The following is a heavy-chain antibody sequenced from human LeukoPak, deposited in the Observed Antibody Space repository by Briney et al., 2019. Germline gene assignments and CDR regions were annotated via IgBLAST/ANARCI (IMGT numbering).Heavy chain of an antibody. CDR2: ISGSGGST. CDR1: GFTFSSYA. Sequence: SGGSLRLSCAASGFTFSSYAMSWVRQAPGKGLEWVSAISGSGGSTYYADSVKGRFTISRDNSKNTLYLQMNSLRAEDTAVYYCAMLFTIFGVVPPYYFDYWGQGTLVTVSS. D-gene: IGHD3-3*01. V-gene: IGHV3-23*01. J-gene: IGHJ4*02. CDR3: AMLFTIFGVVPPYYFDY.